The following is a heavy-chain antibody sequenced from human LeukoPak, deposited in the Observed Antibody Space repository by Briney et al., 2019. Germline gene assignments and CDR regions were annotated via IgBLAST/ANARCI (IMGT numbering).Heavy chain of an antibody. D-gene: IGHD4-17*01. CDR1: GGSISSGGYY. J-gene: IGHJ5*02. Sequence: SETLSLTCTVSGGSISSGGYYWSWIRQHPGKGLEWIGYIYYSGSTYYNSSLKSRVTISVDTSKNQFSLKLSSVTAADTAVYYCARAQATVTTEWFDPWGQGTLVTVSS. CDR2: IYYSGST. CDR3: ARAQATVTTEWFDP. V-gene: IGHV4-31*03.